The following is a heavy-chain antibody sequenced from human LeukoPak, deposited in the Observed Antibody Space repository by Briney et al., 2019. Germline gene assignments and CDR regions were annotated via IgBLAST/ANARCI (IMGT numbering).Heavy chain of an antibody. CDR2: ISGTGVNT. CDR1: GFTFSSYS. J-gene: IGHJ4*02. V-gene: IGHV3-23*01. D-gene: IGHD3-10*01. CDR3: AKSSVRGVDSFDY. Sequence: TGGSLRLSCAASGFTFSSYSMNWVRQAPGKGLEWVSSISGTGVNTHCADSARGRFTISRDYSKNTLYLRMSSLRAEDTAVYYCAKSSVRGVDSFDYWGQGTLVTVSS.